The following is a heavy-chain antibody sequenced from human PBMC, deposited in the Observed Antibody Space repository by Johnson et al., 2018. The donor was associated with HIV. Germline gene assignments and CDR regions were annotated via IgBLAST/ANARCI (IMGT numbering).Heavy chain of an antibody. CDR3: VREGYSSSSAAFDI. Sequence: QEKLVESGGGVVQPGRSLRLSCAASGFTFSSYAIHWVRQAPGKGLEWVALVSFDGINKYYADSVKGRFTISRDNSKNSHYLHMNSLRPEDTAIYYCVREGYSSSSAAFDIWAKGQWLPSLQ. V-gene: IGHV3-30*04. J-gene: IGHJ3*02. CDR2: VSFDGINK. D-gene: IGHD6-6*01. CDR1: GFTFSSYA.